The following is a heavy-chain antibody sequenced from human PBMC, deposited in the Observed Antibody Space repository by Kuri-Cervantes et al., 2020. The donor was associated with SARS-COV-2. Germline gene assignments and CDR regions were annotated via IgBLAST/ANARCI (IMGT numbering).Heavy chain of an antibody. CDR1: GFTFSSYG. V-gene: IGHV3-33*01. CDR2: IWYDGSNK. J-gene: IGHJ6*02. CDR3: ARCSGITGTDFYYYYGMDV. D-gene: IGHD1-7*01. Sequence: LSLTCAASGFTFSSYGMHWVRQAPGKGLEWVAVIWYDGSNKYYADSVKGRFTISRDNSKNTLYLQMNSLRAEDTAVYYRARCSGITGTDFYYYYGMDVWGQGTTVTVSS.